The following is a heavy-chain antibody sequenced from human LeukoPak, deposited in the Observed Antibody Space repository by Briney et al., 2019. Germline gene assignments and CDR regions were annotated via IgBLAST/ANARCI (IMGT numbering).Heavy chain of an antibody. CDR2: IYHTGST. Sequence: SETLSLTCIVSGYSISSGFYWVWMRQPPGKGLQWIGSIYHTGSTYYNPSLKSRVTISSDTSRNQFSLKLRSVTAADTAVYYCAKAEYYDFWRSNWFDPWGQGTLVTVSS. D-gene: IGHD3-3*01. J-gene: IGHJ5*02. CDR1: GYSISSGFY. V-gene: IGHV4-38-2*02. CDR3: AKAEYYDFWRSNWFDP.